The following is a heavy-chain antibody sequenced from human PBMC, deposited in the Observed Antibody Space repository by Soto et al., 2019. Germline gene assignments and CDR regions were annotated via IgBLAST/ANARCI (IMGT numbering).Heavy chain of an antibody. CDR2: IYYSGST. CDR1: GGSISSYY. Sequence: SETLSLTCTVSGGSISSYYWSWIRQPPGKGLEWIGYIYYSGSTYYNPSLKSRVTISVDTSKNQFSLKLSSVTAADTAVYFCGRLPGYCSGNSCQIDSWGQGTLAPAPS. CDR3: GRLPGYCSGNSCQIDS. J-gene: IGHJ4*02. V-gene: IGHV4-59*08. D-gene: IGHD2-15*01.